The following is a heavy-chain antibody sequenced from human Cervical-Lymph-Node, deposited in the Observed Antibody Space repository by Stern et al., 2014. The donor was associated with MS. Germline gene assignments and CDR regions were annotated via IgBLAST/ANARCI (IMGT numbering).Heavy chain of an antibody. J-gene: IGHJ6*02. CDR2: IIPICGTA. CDR1: GGTFSSYP. CDR3: ASPVTLTVGAMDV. V-gene: IGHV1-69*01. D-gene: IGHD4-17*01. Sequence: VQLVESGAEVKKPGSSVKLSCKASGGTFSSYPILWVRQAPGKGLEWMGGIIPICGTAYYEQMFQGRGTITAVGSASTAYMELSSLRSEDTAVYYCASPVTLTVGAMDVWGQGTTVTVS.